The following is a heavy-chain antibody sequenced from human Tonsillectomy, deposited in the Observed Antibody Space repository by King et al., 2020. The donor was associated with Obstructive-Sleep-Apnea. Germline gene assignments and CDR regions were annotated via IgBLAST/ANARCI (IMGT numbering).Heavy chain of an antibody. J-gene: IGHJ5*02. CDR2: IYYSGST. CDR3: ARGSMVRGVNGDWFDP. D-gene: IGHD3-10*01. CDR1: GGSISSGDYY. Sequence: VQLQESGPGLVKPSQTLSLTCTVSGGSISSGDYYWSWIRQPPGKGLEWIGYIYYSGSTYYNPSLKSRVTISVDTSKNQFSLKLSSVTAADTAVYYCARGSMVRGVNGDWFDPWGQGTLVTVSS. V-gene: IGHV4-30-4*01.